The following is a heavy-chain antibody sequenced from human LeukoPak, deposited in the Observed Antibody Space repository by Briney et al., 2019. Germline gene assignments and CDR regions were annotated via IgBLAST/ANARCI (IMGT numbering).Heavy chain of an antibody. V-gene: IGHV4-59*01. J-gene: IGHJ3*02. Sequence: KPSETLSLTCTVSGGSISSYYWSWIRQPPGKGLEWIGYIYYSGSTNYNPSLKSRVTISVDTSKNQFSLKLSSVTAADTAVYYCAGAQYYYDSSGYYFDAFDIWGQGTMVTVSS. CDR2: IYYSGST. D-gene: IGHD3-22*01. CDR1: GGSISSYY. CDR3: AGAQYYYDSSGYYFDAFDI.